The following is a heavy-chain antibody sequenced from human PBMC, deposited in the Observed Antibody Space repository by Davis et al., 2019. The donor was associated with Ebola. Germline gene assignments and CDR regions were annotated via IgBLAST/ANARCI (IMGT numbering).Heavy chain of an antibody. CDR3: ARSGDYVANYFDY. D-gene: IGHD4-17*01. CDR1: GYSIRSGYY. V-gene: IGHV4-38-2*02. J-gene: IGHJ4*02. CDR2: IFPSGSA. Sequence: MPSATLSLTCSVSGYSIRSGYYWGWIRQPPGKGLEWIASIFPSGSAYYNPSLKTRVTISVDTSKNQFSLKLTSATAADTAVYYCARSGDYVANYFDYWGQGTLVTVSS.